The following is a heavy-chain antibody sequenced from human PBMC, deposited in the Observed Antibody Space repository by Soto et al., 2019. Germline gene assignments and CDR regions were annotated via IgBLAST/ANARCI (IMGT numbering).Heavy chain of an antibody. Sequence: QVQLQESGPGLVKPSQTLSLTCTVSGGSISSGDYYWSWIRQPPGKGLEWIGYVYYSGSTYYNPSLTSRVTMSIATSKSQFSLRLSSVTAADTAVYSCARDYGVHDVFDIWGPGTMVTVSS. CDR1: GGSISSGDYY. J-gene: IGHJ3*02. CDR3: ARDYGVHDVFDI. D-gene: IGHD4-17*01. V-gene: IGHV4-30-4*01. CDR2: VYYSGST.